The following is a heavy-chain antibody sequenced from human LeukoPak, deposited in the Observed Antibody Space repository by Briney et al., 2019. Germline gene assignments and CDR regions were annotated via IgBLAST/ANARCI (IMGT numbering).Heavy chain of an antibody. Sequence: PSKTLSLTCTVSGGSISSSSYYWGWIRQPPGKGLEWIGSIYYSGSTYYNPSLKSRVTISVDTSKNQFSLKLSSVTAADTAVYYCARFRVGDYVWGSYRYEVGAFDIWGQGTMVTVSS. D-gene: IGHD3-16*02. J-gene: IGHJ3*02. CDR2: IYYSGST. CDR3: ARFRVGDYVWGSYRYEVGAFDI. CDR1: GGSISSSSYY. V-gene: IGHV4-39*01.